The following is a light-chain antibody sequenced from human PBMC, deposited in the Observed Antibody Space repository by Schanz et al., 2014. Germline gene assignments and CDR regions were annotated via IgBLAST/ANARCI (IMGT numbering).Light chain of an antibody. Sequence: SALTQPRSVSGSPGQSVTISCTGTSSDVSGYNYVSWYQLHPGKAPKLMIYDVSKRPSGVPDRFSGSKSGNTASLTISGLQAEDEADYYCCSYAGTYTWVFGGGTKLTV. CDR2: DVS. V-gene: IGLV2-11*01. CDR1: SSDVSGYNY. CDR3: CSYAGTYTWV. J-gene: IGLJ3*02.